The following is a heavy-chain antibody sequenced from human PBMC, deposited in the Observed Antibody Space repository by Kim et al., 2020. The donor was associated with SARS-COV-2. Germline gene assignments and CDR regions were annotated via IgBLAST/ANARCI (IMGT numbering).Heavy chain of an antibody. CDR3: AKDARQLALAYYYYGMDV. D-gene: IGHD6-6*01. J-gene: IGHJ6*02. V-gene: IGHV3-30*02. Sequence: KGRLTISRDNSKNTLYLQMNSLRAEDTAVYYCAKDARQLALAYYYYGMDVWGQGTTVTVSS.